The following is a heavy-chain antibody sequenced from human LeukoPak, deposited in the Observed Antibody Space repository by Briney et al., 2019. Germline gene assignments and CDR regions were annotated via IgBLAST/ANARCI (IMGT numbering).Heavy chain of an antibody. CDR2: IYTSGSP. CDR3: ARGVYCSGGSCFFVY. Sequence: PSETLSLTCTVSGGSISSGSYYWSWIWQPAGKRLEWIGHIYTSGSPNYDPSLKSRVTISIDTSKNQVSLKLSSVTAADTAVYYCARGVYCSGGSCFFVYWGQGTLVTVSS. J-gene: IGHJ4*02. V-gene: IGHV4-61*09. D-gene: IGHD2-15*01. CDR1: GGSISSGSYY.